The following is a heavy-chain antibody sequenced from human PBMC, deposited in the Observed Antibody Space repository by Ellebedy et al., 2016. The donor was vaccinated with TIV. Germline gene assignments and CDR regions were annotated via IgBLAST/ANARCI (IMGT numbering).Heavy chain of an antibody. Sequence: GESLKISCAASGFTFSIYAMSWVRQAPGKGLEWVSLISGSGDSKYYADSVKGRFTISRDNSKNSLYLQMSSLRAEDTAVYYCVKVIATSGWPYYFHDWGQGTLVTVSS. CDR2: ISGSGDSK. J-gene: IGHJ4*02. CDR3: VKVIATSGWPYYFHD. D-gene: IGHD6-19*01. CDR1: GFTFSIYA. V-gene: IGHV3-23*01.